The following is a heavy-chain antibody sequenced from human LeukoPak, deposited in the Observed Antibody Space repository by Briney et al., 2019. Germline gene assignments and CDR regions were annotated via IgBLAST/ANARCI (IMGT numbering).Heavy chain of an antibody. CDR3: AKDHYDSSGYFDY. J-gene: IGHJ4*02. D-gene: IGHD3-22*01. Sequence: GGSLRLSCAASGFTFSSYAMSWVRQAPGKGLEWVSAISGSGGSTYYADSVKGRFTISRDNSKNTLYLQMNSLGAEDAAVYYCAKDHYDSSGYFDYWGQGTLVTVSS. CDR1: GFTFSSYA. CDR2: ISGSGGST. V-gene: IGHV3-23*01.